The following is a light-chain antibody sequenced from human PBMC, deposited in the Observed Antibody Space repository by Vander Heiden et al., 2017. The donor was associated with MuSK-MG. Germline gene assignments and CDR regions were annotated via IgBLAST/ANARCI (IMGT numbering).Light chain of an antibody. J-gene: IGLJ2*01. Sequence: QSALTQPPSASGSPGQSVTISCTGTSSDVGGYNDVSWYQQHPGKAPKLMIYEVSKRRSGGPDRFSGSKSGNTASLTVSGLQAEEEADYYCSSYAGSSGRNVVFGGGTKLTVL. CDR1: SSDVGGYND. CDR2: EVS. V-gene: IGLV2-8*01. CDR3: SSYAGSSGRNVV.